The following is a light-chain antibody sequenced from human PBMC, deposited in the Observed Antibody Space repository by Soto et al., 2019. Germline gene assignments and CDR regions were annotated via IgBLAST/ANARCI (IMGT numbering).Light chain of an antibody. CDR1: HVISDY. Sequence: IQMTQSPSSLSASVGDRVTITFRASHVISDYLAWYQRIPGKVPKLLISAASTLQSGVPTRFGGSGAGTDFTLTISSLQPEDVATYYCHKYTNFSAFGGGTKVEI. J-gene: IGKJ4*01. V-gene: IGKV1-27*01. CDR3: HKYTNFSA. CDR2: AAS.